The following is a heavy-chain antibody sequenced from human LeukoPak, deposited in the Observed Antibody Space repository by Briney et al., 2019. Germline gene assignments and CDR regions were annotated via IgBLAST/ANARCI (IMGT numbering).Heavy chain of an antibody. Sequence: SETLSLTCAVYGGSFSGYYWSWIRQPPGKGLEWIGEINHSGSTNYNPSLKSRVTISVDTSKNQFSLKLSSVTAADTAVYYCASAYYDFWSGYSYYYYYMDVWGKGTTVPVSS. V-gene: IGHV4-34*01. CDR2: INHSGST. J-gene: IGHJ6*03. CDR3: ASAYYDFWSGYSYYYYYMDV. CDR1: GGSFSGYY. D-gene: IGHD3-3*01.